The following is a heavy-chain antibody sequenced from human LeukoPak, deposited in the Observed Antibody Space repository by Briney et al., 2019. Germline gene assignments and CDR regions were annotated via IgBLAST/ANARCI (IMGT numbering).Heavy chain of an antibody. CDR1: GYTFTGYY. J-gene: IGHJ4*02. CDR3: AKAGALRVVNMGD. D-gene: IGHD3-3*01. CDR2: INPNSGGT. Sequence: ASVKVSCKASGYTFTGYYMHWVRQAPGQGLEWMGWINPNSGGTNYAQKFQGRVTMTRDTSISTAYMELSRLRSDDTAVYYCAKAGALRVVNMGDWGQGTLVTVSS. V-gene: IGHV1-2*02.